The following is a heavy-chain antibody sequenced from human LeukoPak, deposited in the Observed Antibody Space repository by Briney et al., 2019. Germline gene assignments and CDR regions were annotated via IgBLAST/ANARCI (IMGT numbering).Heavy chain of an antibody. V-gene: IGHV3-23*01. CDR1: GFIFNKYA. J-gene: IGHJ4*02. CDR3: AKDFPDIVVVVAAPEGYYFDY. CDR2: ISGSGGGT. D-gene: IGHD2-15*01. Sequence: GGSLRLSCAASGFIFNKYAMHWVRQAPGKGLEWVSAISGSGGGTYYADSVKGRFTISRDNSKNTLYLQMNGLRAEDTAVYYCAKDFPDIVVVVAAPEGYYFDYWGQGTLVTVSS.